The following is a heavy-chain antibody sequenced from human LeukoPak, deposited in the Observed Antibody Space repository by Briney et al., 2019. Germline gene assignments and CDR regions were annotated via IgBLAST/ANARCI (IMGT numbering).Heavy chain of an antibody. D-gene: IGHD4-17*01. CDR3: AKREGDGDRPTDS. Sequence: GGSLRLSCAASGFTFSSYAMSWVRQAQGKGLEWVSAISGSGGSTYYADSVKGRFTISRDNSKNTLYLQMSSLRAEDTAVYYCAKREGDGDRPTDSWGQGTLVTVSS. J-gene: IGHJ4*02. CDR1: GFTFSSYA. CDR2: ISGSGGST. V-gene: IGHV3-23*01.